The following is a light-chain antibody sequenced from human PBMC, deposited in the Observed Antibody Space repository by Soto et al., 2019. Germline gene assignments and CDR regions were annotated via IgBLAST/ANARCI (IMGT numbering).Light chain of an antibody. CDR3: QNYHSAPWT. J-gene: IGKJ1*01. CDR2: GAS. CDR1: QSISIN. V-gene: IGKV3-15*01. Sequence: EIVLTQSPATLSLSPGERATLSCRASQSISINLAWYQQKPDQVPRLLIYGASSRATGIPARFSGSGSGTDFTLTISSLQPEDVATYYCQNYHSAPWTFGQGTKVEIK.